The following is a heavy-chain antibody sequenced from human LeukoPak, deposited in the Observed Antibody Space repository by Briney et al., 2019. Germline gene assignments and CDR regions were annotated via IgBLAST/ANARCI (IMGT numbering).Heavy chain of an antibody. V-gene: IGHV3-15*01. CDR3: TTDRFD. CDR2: VKSKSEGGTI. D-gene: IGHD3-10*01. J-gene: IGHJ4*02. Sequence: GGSLRLSCAASGFTFSNAWMAWVRQAPGKGLEWVGRVKSKSEGGTIDYTAPVKGRFIISRDDSHNALHLQMNSLKIEDTAVYYCTTDRFDWGQGTLVTVSS. CDR1: GFTFSNAW.